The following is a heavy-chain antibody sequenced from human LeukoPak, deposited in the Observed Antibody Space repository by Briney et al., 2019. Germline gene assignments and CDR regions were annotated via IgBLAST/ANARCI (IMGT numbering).Heavy chain of an antibody. Sequence: SVKVSCKTSGYTFTGYYMHWVRQAPGQGLEWMGGIIPIFGTANYAQKFQGRVTITADESTSTAYMELSSLRSEDTAVYYCARGPVVVVAATNYYYYMDVWGKGTTVTISS. CDR2: IIPIFGTA. V-gene: IGHV1-69*13. CDR1: GYTFTGYY. J-gene: IGHJ6*03. D-gene: IGHD2-15*01. CDR3: ARGPVVVVAATNYYYYMDV.